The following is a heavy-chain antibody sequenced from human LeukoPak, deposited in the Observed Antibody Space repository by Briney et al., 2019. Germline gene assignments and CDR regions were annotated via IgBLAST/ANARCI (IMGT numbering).Heavy chain of an antibody. CDR3: ARYREGYNYVPHALNI. CDR2: IYASGNT. J-gene: IGHJ3*02. V-gene: IGHV4-61*02. CDR1: GASVSSTDDF. Sequence: PSGTLSLTCTVSGASVSSTDDFWNWIRQPAGKGLEWIGRIYASGNTDYNPSLKSRVTMSLDTSKNQFSLNMNSVTAADSAVYFCARYREGYNYVPHALNIWGQGTVVTVSS. D-gene: IGHD5-24*01.